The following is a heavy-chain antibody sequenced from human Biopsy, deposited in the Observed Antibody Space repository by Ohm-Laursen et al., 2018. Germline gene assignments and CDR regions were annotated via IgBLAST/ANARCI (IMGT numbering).Heavy chain of an antibody. CDR1: GFTFRTYG. Sequence: SLRLSCSAPGFTFRTYGMHWVRLAPGKGLEWVAVISYDQITKHYADSVRGRFTISRDNSKNTLYLQMNSLRAEDTAVYYCARDTRWSLYGMDVWGQGTTVTVSS. D-gene: IGHD4-23*01. J-gene: IGHJ6*02. V-gene: IGHV3-30*03. CDR3: ARDTRWSLYGMDV. CDR2: ISYDQITK.